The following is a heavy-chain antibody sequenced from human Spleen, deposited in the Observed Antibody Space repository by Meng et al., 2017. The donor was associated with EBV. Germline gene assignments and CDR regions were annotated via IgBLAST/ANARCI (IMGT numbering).Heavy chain of an antibody. D-gene: IGHD6-19*01. Sequence: GEPELREPGLLMPLETPSLTCAVYGGSFCDYYCIWIRQPPGKGLEWIGSVHYTGSTYYSPSLKSRVTVSVDTSKNQFSLRLTSVTAADTAVYYCARPFPSWQSPRLDPFGAWGQGTLVTASS. CDR2: VHYTGST. CDR1: GGSFCDYY. V-gene: IGHV4-34*01. CDR3: ARPFPSWQSPRLDPFGA. J-gene: IGHJ5*02.